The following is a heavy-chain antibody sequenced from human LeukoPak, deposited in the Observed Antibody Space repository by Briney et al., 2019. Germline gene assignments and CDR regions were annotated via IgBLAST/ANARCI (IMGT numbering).Heavy chain of an antibody. D-gene: IGHD3-9*01. J-gene: IGHJ6*03. CDR2: ISSSSSYI. Sequence: PGGSLRLSCAASGFTFSSYNMNWVRQAPGKGLEWVSSISSSSSYIYYADSVKGRFTISRDNAKNSLYLQMNSLRAEDTAVYYCARFVLSRYYDILTGYRWGLYYYYYMDVWGKGTTVTISS. CDR3: ARFVLSRYYDILTGYRWGLYYYYYMDV. V-gene: IGHV3-21*01. CDR1: GFTFSSYN.